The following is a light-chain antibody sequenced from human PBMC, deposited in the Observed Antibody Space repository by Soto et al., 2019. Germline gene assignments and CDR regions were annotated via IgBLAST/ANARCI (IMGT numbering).Light chain of an antibody. Sequence: EIVLTQSPGTLSLSPGERATLSCRASQSVGSSYLAWYQQKPGQAPRLLIYGASSRASGIPDRFSGSESGTDFTLTISTLEPDDFAVYYCQQYGNSPITFGQGTRLEIK. CDR1: QSVGSSY. J-gene: IGKJ5*01. CDR3: QQYGNSPIT. V-gene: IGKV3-20*01. CDR2: GAS.